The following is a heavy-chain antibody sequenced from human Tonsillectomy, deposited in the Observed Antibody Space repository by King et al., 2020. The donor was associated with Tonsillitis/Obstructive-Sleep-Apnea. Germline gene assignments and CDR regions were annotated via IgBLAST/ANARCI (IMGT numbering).Heavy chain of an antibody. Sequence: VQLVESGGGLVKPGGSLRLSCAASGFTFSNAWMSWVRQAPGKGPEWVGRIKSKSKGETTDYTAPVRGRFTISRDYSKNTLFLQMNSLKTEDTAVYYCATDWGSGTYYVRAFDVWGLGTMATVSS. CDR3: ATDWGSGTYYVRAFDV. V-gene: IGHV3-15*01. CDR2: IKSKSKGETT. D-gene: IGHD1-26*01. CDR1: GFTFSNAW. J-gene: IGHJ3*01.